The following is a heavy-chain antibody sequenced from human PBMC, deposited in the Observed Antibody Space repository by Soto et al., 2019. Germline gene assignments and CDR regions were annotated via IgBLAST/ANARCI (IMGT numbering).Heavy chain of an antibody. CDR3: TNAIETPSGVSIRGREPLIDY. V-gene: IGHV3-30*18. CDR2: ISSDGRSE. J-gene: IGHJ4*02. D-gene: IGHD3-3*02. Sequence: QVQLVESGGGVVQPGRSLRLSCAASGFMFSVYGMHWVRQAPGKGPEWVAVISSDGRSEFYADPVKGRFTISRDNPKSTVFLEMNSLRPEDTATCYCTNAIETPSGVSIRGREPLIDYWGQGMQVTVSS. CDR1: GFMFSVYG.